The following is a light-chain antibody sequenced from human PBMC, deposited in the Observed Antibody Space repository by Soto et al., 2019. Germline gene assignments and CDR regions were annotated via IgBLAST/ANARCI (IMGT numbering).Light chain of an antibody. V-gene: IGKV3-20*01. Sequence: EIVLTQSPGTLSSSPGERATLSCRANQSVYINSLAWYQQKPGQPPRLLIYGAATRASDVPDRFSGSGSGADFALTITRLEPEDFAVYYCQQYGASPLTFGPGTRVD. CDR3: QQYGASPLT. J-gene: IGKJ3*01. CDR2: GAA. CDR1: QSVYINS.